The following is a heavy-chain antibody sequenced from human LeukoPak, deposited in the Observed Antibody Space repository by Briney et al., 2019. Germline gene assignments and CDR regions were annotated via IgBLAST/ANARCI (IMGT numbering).Heavy chain of an antibody. CDR1: GFVVTANY. Sequence: GGSLRLSCAGSGFVVTANYLAWARQAPGKGLEWVASIKHNGGEKYYVDSVKGRFTISRDNAKNSLYLEMSSLRVEDTAVYYCARDRGWRTSGYYLYHFDYWGQGTLVTFAS. CDR2: IKHNGGEK. CDR3: ARDRGWRTSGYYLYHFDY. D-gene: IGHD3-22*01. J-gene: IGHJ4*02. V-gene: IGHV3-7*01.